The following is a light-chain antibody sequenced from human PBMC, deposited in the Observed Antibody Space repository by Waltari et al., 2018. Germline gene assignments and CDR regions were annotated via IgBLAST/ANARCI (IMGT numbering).Light chain of an antibody. CDR3: SSYAGSNNLGV. J-gene: IGLJ1*01. V-gene: IGLV2-8*01. CDR2: EVS. CDR1: SSDVGGYNY. Sequence: QSALTQPPSASGSPGQSVTISCTGTSSDVGGYNYVSWYQHHPGKAPKPMIYEVSKRPSGVPDAFSGSNAGNTASLTVSGLQAEDEADYYCSSYAGSNNLGVFGTGTKVTVL.